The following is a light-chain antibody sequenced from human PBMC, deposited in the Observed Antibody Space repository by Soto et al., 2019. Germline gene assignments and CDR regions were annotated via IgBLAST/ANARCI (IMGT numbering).Light chain of an antibody. V-gene: IGLV2-14*03. CDR1: SSDVGGFDY. J-gene: IGLJ2*01. CDR3: SSYTSISTLGGV. CDR2: DVS. Sequence: QSALTQPASVSGSPEQSITISCTGSSSDVGGFDYVSWYQQHPGKAPKLMIYDVSNRPSGVSNRFSGSKSGNTASLTISGLQAEDEADYYCSSYTSISTLGGVFGGGTKLTVL.